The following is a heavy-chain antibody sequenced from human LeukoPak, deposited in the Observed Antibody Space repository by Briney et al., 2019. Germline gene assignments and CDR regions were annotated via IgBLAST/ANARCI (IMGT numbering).Heavy chain of an antibody. CDR3: ARDHSGRIDY. D-gene: IGHD3-10*01. V-gene: IGHV4-59*01. Sequence: SETLSLTCTVSGGSISSYYWSWIRQPPGKGLEWIWYISYSGSTNYNPSLKSRVTISVDTSKNQFSLKLSSVTAADTAVYYCARDHSGRIDYWGQGTLVTVSS. CDR1: GGSISSYY. CDR2: ISYSGST. J-gene: IGHJ4*02.